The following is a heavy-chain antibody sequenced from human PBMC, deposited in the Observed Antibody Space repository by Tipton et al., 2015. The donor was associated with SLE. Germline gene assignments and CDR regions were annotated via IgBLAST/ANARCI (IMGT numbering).Heavy chain of an antibody. CDR1: GDTIDGNTYF. CDR2: IYSSGRT. D-gene: IGHD5-24*01. J-gene: IGHJ3*02. Sequence: TLSLTCTVSGDTIDGNTYFWDWIRQPPGKGLEWIGHIYSSGRTTYNPSLKSRVIISVDTSKNQFSLTVTSLTAADTAVYFCARHGGMAAEGGIGAFDIWGRGTMVTVSS. V-gene: IGHV4-61*05. CDR3: ARHGGMAAEGGIGAFDI.